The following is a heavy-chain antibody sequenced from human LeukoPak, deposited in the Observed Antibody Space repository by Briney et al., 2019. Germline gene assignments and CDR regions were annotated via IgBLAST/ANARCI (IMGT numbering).Heavy chain of an antibody. CDR3: AKGVAVAGTPPGGDY. J-gene: IGHJ4*02. CDR1: GYTLIELS. D-gene: IGHD6-19*01. V-gene: IGHV1-24*01. CDR2: VNLEHGNP. Sequence: VASVKVSCKVSGYTLIELSTQWVRQAPGKGLEWTGGVNLEHGNPVYAQKFQGRISMTEDRTTDTAYMELNSLASEDTAVYYCAKGVAVAGTPPGGDYWGQGTLLTVS.